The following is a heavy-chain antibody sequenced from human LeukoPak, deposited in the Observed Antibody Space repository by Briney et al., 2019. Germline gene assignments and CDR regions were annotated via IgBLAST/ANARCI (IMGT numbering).Heavy chain of an antibody. CDR2: INHSGGT. CDR1: NGSFSDYY. Sequence: SETLSLTCALYNGSFSDYYWTWIRQPPGKGLEWIGEINHSGGTDYNPSLRSRVTISVDTSKKQFSLQLSSVTAADTGVYYCARASDIMISFGGGISYFDYWGQGSLVTVSS. J-gene: IGHJ4*02. D-gene: IGHD3-16*02. V-gene: IGHV4-34*01. CDR3: ARASDIMISFGGGISYFDY.